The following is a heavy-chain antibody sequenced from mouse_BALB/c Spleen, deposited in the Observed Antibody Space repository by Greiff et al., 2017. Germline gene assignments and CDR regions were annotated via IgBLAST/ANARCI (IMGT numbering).Heavy chain of an antibody. CDR1: GFSLTSYG. J-gene: IGHJ3*01. Sequence: VKLQESGPGLVAPSQSLSITCTVSGFSLTSYGVHWVRQPPGKGLEWLGVIWAGGSTNYNSALMSRLSISKDNSKSQVFLKMNSLQTDDTAMYYCARDNYGNYAWFAYWGQGTLVTVSA. CDR3: ARDNYGNYAWFAY. V-gene: IGHV2-9*02. CDR2: IWAGGST. D-gene: IGHD2-1*01.